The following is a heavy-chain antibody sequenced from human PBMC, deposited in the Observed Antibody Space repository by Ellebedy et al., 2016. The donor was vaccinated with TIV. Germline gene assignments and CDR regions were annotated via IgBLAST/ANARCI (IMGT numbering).Heavy chain of an antibody. CDR3: ATERHVEMATILTDAFDI. J-gene: IGHJ3*02. CDR2: IIPILAIA. CDR1: GGTFSSYA. Sequence: AASVKVSCKASGGTFSSYAISWVRQAPGQGLEWMGRIIPILAIADYAQKFQGRVTITADKSTSPAYLELSSLRSEDTAVYYCATERHVEMATILTDAFDIWGQGKMVTVSS. D-gene: IGHD5-24*01. V-gene: IGHV1-69*04.